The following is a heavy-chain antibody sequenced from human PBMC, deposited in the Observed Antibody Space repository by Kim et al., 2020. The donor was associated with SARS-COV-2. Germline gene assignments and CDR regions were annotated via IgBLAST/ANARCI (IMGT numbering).Heavy chain of an antibody. J-gene: IGHJ6*02. CDR3: ARDYDSSGYYGMDV. V-gene: IGHV3-64*01. Sequence: KAVRGGFTISRDTSKKTLYLQMGSLRAEDMAVYYCARDYDSSGYYGMDVWGQGTTVTVSS. D-gene: IGHD3-22*01.